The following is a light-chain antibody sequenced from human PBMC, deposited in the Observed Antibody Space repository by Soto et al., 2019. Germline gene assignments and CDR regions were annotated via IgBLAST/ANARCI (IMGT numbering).Light chain of an antibody. CDR2: KDS. V-gene: IGLV3-27*01. J-gene: IGLJ2*01. Sequence: SSELTQPSSVSVSPGQTARITCSGDVLAKKYARWFQQKPGQAPVLVIYKDSERPSGIPERFSGSSSGTTVILTISGAQVEDEADYYCYSAADNNLVFGGGTKLTVL. CDR3: YSAADNNLV. CDR1: VLAKKY.